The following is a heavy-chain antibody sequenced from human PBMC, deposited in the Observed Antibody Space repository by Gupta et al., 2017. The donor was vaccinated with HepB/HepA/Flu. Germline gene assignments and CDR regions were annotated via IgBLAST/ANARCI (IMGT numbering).Heavy chain of an antibody. D-gene: IGHD4-17*01. J-gene: IGHJ4*02. CDR1: GFIFSTYW. V-gene: IGHV3-74*01. Sequence: EVQLVESGGGLVQPGGSLRLSCAASGFIFSTYWMHWIRQAPGKGLEWVSRINSDGSRIDYADSVKGRFTISRDNARNTLYLQMNSLRAEDTAVYYGTSDTYGPNDHWGQGTLVTVSS. CDR3: TSDTYGPNDH. CDR2: INSDGSRI.